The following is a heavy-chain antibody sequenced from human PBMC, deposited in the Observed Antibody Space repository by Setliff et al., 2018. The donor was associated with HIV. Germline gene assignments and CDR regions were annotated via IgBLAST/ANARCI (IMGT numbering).Heavy chain of an antibody. CDR3: VRGPHTSSWYGGYAFDI. CDR1: GGSFSSATYS. Sequence: SETLSLTCTVSGGSFSSATYSWIWIRQPAGKGLEYIGLIYTSGNTRYNPSLKSRLSISVDTSKNQFSLNLNSVTAADTAVYYCVRGPHTSSWYGGYAFDIWGQGTMVTVSS. D-gene: IGHD6-13*01. CDR2: IYTSGNT. J-gene: IGHJ3*02. V-gene: IGHV4-61*02.